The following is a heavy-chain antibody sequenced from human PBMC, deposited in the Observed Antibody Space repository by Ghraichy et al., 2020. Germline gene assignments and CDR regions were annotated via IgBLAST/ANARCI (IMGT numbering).Heavy chain of an antibody. CDR2: INPSGGST. D-gene: IGHD3-9*01. CDR1: GYTFTSYY. Sequence: ASVKVSCKASGYTFTSYYMHWVRQAPGQGLEWMGIINPSGGSTSYAQKLQGRVTVTRGTSTSTVYMELSSLRSEDTAVYYCSREDILTGSAFDYWGQGTLVTVSS. J-gene: IGHJ4*02. V-gene: IGHV1-46*03. CDR3: SREDILTGSAFDY.